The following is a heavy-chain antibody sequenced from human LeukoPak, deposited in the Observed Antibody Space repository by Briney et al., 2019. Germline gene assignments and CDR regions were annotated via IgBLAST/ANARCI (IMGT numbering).Heavy chain of an antibody. V-gene: IGHV3-30*01. Sequence: GGSLRLSCAASGFTFSSYAMHWVRQAPGKGLEWVAVISYDGSNKYYADSVKGRFTTSRDNSKNTLYLQMNSLRAEDTAVYYCARGPGYCSGGSCYSVIYYYYGMDVWGKGTTVTVSS. J-gene: IGHJ6*04. CDR1: GFTFSSYA. CDR3: ARGPGYCSGGSCYSVIYYYYGMDV. D-gene: IGHD2-15*01. CDR2: ISYDGSNK.